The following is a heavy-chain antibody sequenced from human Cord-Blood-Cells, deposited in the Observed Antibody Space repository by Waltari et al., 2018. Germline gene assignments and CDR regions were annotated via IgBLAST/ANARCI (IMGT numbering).Heavy chain of an antibody. CDR3: ARHEPRIAAAGTFDY. CDR2: IYYSGST. D-gene: IGHD6-13*01. J-gene: IGHJ4*02. V-gene: IGHV4-59*08. CDR1: GGSISSYY. Sequence: QVQLQESGPGLVKPSETLSLTCTVSGGSISSYYWSWIRQPPGKGLEWIGYIYYSGSTNYNPSLKSRVTISVDTSKNQFSLKLSSVTAADTAVYYCARHEPRIAAAGTFDYWGQGTLVTVSS.